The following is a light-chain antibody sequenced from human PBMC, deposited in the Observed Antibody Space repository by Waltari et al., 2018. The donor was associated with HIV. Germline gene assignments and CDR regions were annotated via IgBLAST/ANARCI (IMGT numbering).Light chain of an antibody. Sequence: EIVMTQSPATLSVSPGDRAILSCRSSQSVNRDLAWYQQRPGQAPRLRIYGASTRATGIPARFSGSGSGTEFTLTINSLQSEDFAVYYCQQYNNWPPWTFGQGTKVEIK. V-gene: IGKV3-15*01. CDR3: QQYNNWPPWT. J-gene: IGKJ1*01. CDR2: GAS. CDR1: QSVNRD.